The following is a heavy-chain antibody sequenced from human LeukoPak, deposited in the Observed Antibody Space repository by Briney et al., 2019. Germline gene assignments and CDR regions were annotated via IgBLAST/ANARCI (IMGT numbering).Heavy chain of an antibody. V-gene: IGHV3-74*03. J-gene: IGHJ6*02. CDR2: INDDGTTT. CDR1: GITGSPFSSHW. D-gene: IGHD4-17*01. Sequence: GGSLRLSCAASGITGSPFSSHWLHWVRQAPGKGLMWVAHINDDGTTTTYADSVEGRFTISRDNAKTTLFLQMNSLRAEDTAVYYCAGDRSYGDYAYYYYYGMDVWGQGTTVTVSS. CDR3: AGDRSYGDYAYYYYYGMDV.